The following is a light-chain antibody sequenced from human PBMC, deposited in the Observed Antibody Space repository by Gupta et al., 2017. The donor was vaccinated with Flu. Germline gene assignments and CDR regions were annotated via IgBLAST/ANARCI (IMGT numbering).Light chain of an antibody. CDR1: QSISTY. J-gene: IGKJ1*01. CDR3: QQTYSTPPWT. Sequence: DIQMTQSPSSLSASGGDRVTITCRASQSISTYLNWYQQKPGKAPNLRIYGESGLQRGVPSRFSGSGSGTDFTLTISSLQPEDFATYYCQQTYSTPPWTFGQGTEVDIK. V-gene: IGKV1-39*01. CDR2: GES.